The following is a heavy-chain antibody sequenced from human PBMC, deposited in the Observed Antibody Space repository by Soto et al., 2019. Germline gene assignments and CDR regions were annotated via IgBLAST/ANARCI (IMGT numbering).Heavy chain of an antibody. J-gene: IGHJ5*02. Sequence: LSLTCAVSGGSISSSNWWSWVRQPPGKGLEWIGEIYHGGSTNYNPSLKSRVTISVDKSKNHFSLKLSSVTAADTAVYYCARGLYSSSENWFDPWGQGTLVTVSS. V-gene: IGHV4-4*02. CDR1: GGSISSSNW. D-gene: IGHD6-13*01. CDR3: ARGLYSSSENWFDP. CDR2: IYHGGST.